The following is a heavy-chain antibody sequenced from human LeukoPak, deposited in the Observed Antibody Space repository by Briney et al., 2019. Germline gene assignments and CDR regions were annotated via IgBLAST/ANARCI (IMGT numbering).Heavy chain of an antibody. J-gene: IGHJ6*03. D-gene: IGHD5-18*01. CDR1: GGSFSGYY. CDR2: INHSGTT. V-gene: IGHV4-34*01. Sequence: SETLSLTCAVYGGSFSGYYWSWIRQPPGKGLEWIGEINHSGTTNYNPSLKSRVTISADTSKNQFSLKLTSVTAADTAVYYCARGVRDTAMVKAYYYYMDVWGKGTTVTISS. CDR3: ARGVRDTAMVKAYYYYMDV.